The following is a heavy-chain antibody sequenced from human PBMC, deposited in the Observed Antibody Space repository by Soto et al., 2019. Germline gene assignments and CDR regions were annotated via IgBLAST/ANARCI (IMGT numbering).Heavy chain of an antibody. Sequence: QVQLVQSGAEVKKTGSSVRVSCTASGGTFSTFGFSWVRQAPGQGLEWVGGIIPFFGTANYAQKFQDRVTITADEFSNTLYMDLRSLRSEDTAKYYCARTPRMESGDKYYYDFWGQGALVTVSS. CDR2: IIPFFGTA. D-gene: IGHD4-17*01. J-gene: IGHJ4*02. CDR1: GGTFSTFG. CDR3: ARTPRMESGDKYYYDF. V-gene: IGHV1-69*01.